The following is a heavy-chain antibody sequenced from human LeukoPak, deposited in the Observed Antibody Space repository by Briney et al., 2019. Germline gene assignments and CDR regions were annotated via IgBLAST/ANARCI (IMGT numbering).Heavy chain of an antibody. Sequence: QPGGSLRLSCAASGFTFSSYAMHWVRQAPGKGLEWVAVISYDGSNKYYADSVKGRLTISRDNSKNTLYLQMNSLRAEDTAVYYCARDSEWLFDYWGQGTLVTVSS. J-gene: IGHJ4*02. CDR2: ISYDGSNK. V-gene: IGHV3-30-3*01. CDR3: ARDSEWLFDY. D-gene: IGHD3-3*01. CDR1: GFTFSSYA.